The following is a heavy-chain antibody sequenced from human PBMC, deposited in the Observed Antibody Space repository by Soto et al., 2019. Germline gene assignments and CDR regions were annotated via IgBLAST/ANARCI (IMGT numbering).Heavy chain of an antibody. CDR2: ISSSSSYI. Sequence: GGSLRLSCAASGFTFSSYSMNWVRQAPGKGLEWVSSISSSSSYIYYADSVKGQFTISRDNAKNSLYLQMNSLRAEDTAVYYCARGKYYYDSSELDYWGQGTLVTVSS. D-gene: IGHD3-22*01. V-gene: IGHV3-21*01. CDR1: GFTFSSYS. CDR3: ARGKYYYDSSELDY. J-gene: IGHJ4*02.